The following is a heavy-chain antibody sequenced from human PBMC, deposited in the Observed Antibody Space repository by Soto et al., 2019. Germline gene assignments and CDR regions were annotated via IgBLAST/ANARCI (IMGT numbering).Heavy chain of an antibody. J-gene: IGHJ6*01. V-gene: IGHV4-59*01. CDR3: ARAPVYYDILTGYRYYYYGMDV. Sequence: TSETLSLTCTVSGGSISSYYWSWIRQPPGKGLEWIGYIYYSGSTNYNPSLKSRVTISVDTSKNQFSLKLSSVTAADTAVYYCARAPVYYDILTGYRYYYYGMDVWGQGTTVTVSS. CDR2: IYYSGST. CDR1: GGSISSYY. D-gene: IGHD3-9*01.